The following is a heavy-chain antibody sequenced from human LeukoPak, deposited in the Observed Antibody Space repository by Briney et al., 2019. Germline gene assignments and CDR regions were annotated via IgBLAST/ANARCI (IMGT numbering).Heavy chain of an antibody. D-gene: IGHD5-18*01. J-gene: IGHJ5*02. CDR2: INHSGST. CDR3: ARRMRGYSYGPYNWFDP. V-gene: IGHV4-34*01. Sequence: PSETLSLTCAVYGGPFSGYYWSWIRQPPGKGLEWIGEINHSGSTNYNPSLKSRVTISVDTSKNQFSLKLSSVTAADTAVYYCARRMRGYSYGPYNWFDPWGQGTLVTVSS. CDR1: GGPFSGYY.